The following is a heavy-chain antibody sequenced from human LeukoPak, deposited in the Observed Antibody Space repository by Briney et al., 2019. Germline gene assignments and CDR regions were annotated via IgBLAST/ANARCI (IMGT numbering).Heavy chain of an antibody. CDR3: ARDPLAYAAGPAGD. CDR1: GSNFGRNG. Sequence: GSLRLSCAASGSNFGRNGMIWVRQAPGRGLEWVSTISGSGQNIYYAGSVKGRFTISRDNFKNTLYLQLNSLRAEDTAMYYCARDPLAYAAGPAGDWGQGTLVIVSS. D-gene: IGHD2-2*01. CDR2: ISGSGQNI. V-gene: IGHV3-23*01. J-gene: IGHJ4*02.